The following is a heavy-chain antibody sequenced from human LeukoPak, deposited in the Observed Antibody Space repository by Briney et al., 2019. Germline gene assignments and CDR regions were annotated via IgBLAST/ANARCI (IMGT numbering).Heavy chain of an antibody. CDR2: ISGSGGST. CDR1: GFTFSSYA. Sequence: GGSLRLSCAASGFTFSSYAMSWVRQAPGKGLEWVSAISGSGGSTYYAGSVKGRFTISRDNSKNTLYLQMNSLRAEDTAVYYCAKQGYYYGSGSPQYWGQGTLVTVSS. D-gene: IGHD3-10*01. V-gene: IGHV3-23*01. CDR3: AKQGYYYGSGSPQY. J-gene: IGHJ1*01.